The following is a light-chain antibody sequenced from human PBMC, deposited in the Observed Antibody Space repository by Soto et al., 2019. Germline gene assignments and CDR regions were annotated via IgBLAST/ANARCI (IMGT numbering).Light chain of an antibody. CDR3: ASWDESLNGYV. J-gene: IGLJ1*01. CDR1: SSNIGNNE. CDR2: HDD. Sequence: SFLTHPPSFSEAPSHIVTISCSGSSSNIGNNEVNWYQQLPGKAPKVLMYHDDLLPSGVSDRFSGSKYGTSASLAISGIQSADEADYYCASWDESLNGYVLGNGPKVNVL. V-gene: IGLV1-36*01.